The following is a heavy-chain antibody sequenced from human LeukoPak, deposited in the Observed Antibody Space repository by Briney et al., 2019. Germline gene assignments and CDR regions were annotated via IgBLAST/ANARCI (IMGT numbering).Heavy chain of an antibody. Sequence: QPGGSLRLSCAASGFTFSSYWMHWVRQAPGKGLVWVSRINSDGSSTSYADSVKGRFTISRDNAKNSLYLQMNSLRAEDTALYYCAKGQYGDYYYGMDVWGQGTTVTVS. J-gene: IGHJ6*02. CDR3: AKGQYGDYYYGMDV. CDR1: GFTFSSYW. CDR2: INSDGSST. V-gene: IGHV3-74*01. D-gene: IGHD4-17*01.